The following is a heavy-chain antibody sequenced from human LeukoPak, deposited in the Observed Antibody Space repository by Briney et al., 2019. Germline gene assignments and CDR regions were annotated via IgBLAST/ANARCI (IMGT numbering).Heavy chain of an antibody. V-gene: IGHV4-61*02. J-gene: IGHJ4*02. D-gene: IGHD1-14*01. CDR1: GGSISSGGFY. CDR3: ARHHRLCFDY. Sequence: SETLSLTCTVSGGSISSGGFYWTWIRQPAGKGLEWIGRVFTSGSTNYSPSLESRVTISIDTSKNQFSLKLKSVTAADTAVYYCARHHRLCFDYWGQGTLVTVSS. CDR2: VFTSGST.